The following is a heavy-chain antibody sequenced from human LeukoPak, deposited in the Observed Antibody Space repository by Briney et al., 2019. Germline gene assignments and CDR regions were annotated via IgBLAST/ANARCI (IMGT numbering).Heavy chain of an antibody. D-gene: IGHD2-2*01. Sequence: PGGSLRLSCAASGFTFSGSAMHWVRQASGKGLEWVGRIRSKANSYATAYAASVKGRFTISRDDSKNTAYLQMNSLKTEDTAVYYCTRRIGYCSSTSCYNWFDPWGQGTLVTVSS. CDR2: IRSKANSYAT. J-gene: IGHJ5*02. CDR1: GFTFSGSA. CDR3: TRRIGYCSSTSCYNWFDP. V-gene: IGHV3-73*01.